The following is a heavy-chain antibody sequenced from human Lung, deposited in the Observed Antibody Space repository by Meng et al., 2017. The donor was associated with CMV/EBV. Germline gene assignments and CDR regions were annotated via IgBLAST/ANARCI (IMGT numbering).Heavy chain of an antibody. J-gene: IGHJ5*01. CDR1: GYTFTGYY. CDR3: AREVDLQLGYCSGGSCYGGGNWFDS. D-gene: IGHD2-15*01. V-gene: IGHV1-2*07. Sequence: ASVKVSCKASGYTFTGYYMHWVRQAPGQGLEWMGWINPNSGGTNYAHKFQGRITMTRDTSISTAYMELSRLRSDDTAVYYCAREVDLQLGYCSGGSCYGGGNWFDSWGQGTXVTVSS. CDR2: INPNSGGT.